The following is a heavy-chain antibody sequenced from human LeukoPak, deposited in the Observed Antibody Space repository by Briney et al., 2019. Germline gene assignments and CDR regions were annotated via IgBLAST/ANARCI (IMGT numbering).Heavy chain of an antibody. Sequence: SETLSLTCTVSGGSISSYYRSWIRQPAGKGLEWIGRIYTSGSTNYNPSLKSRVTMSVDTSKNQFSLKLSSVTAADTAVYYCARVSGDCSSTSCYDSFYYYYYMDVWGKGTTVTVSS. V-gene: IGHV4-4*07. CDR2: IYTSGST. CDR1: GGSISSYY. J-gene: IGHJ6*03. CDR3: ARVSGDCSSTSCYDSFYYYYYMDV. D-gene: IGHD2-2*01.